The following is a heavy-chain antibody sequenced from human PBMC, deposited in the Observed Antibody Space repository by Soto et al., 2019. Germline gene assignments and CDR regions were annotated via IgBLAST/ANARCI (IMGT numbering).Heavy chain of an antibody. CDR3: ARDLGAAAGTGYNWFDP. CDR2: INPNSGGT. CDR1: GYTFTGYY. V-gene: IGHV1-2*04. Sequence: ASGKVSCKASGYTFTGYYMHWVRQAPGQGLEWMGWINPNSGGTNYAQKFQGWVTMTRDTSISTAYMELSRLRSDDTAVYYCARDLGAAAGTGYNWFDPWGQGTLVTVSS. D-gene: IGHD6-13*01. J-gene: IGHJ5*02.